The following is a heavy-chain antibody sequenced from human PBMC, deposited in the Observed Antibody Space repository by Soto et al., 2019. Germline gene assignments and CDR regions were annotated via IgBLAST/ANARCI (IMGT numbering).Heavy chain of an antibody. Sequence: LSLTCTVSGGSVSSGGYYWSWIRQPPGKGLEWIGYIYYSGSTNYNPSLKSRGTISVDTSKNQFSLKLSSVTAADTAVYYCARGLRFLELYYCDYWGQGTLVTVSS. CDR3: ARGLRFLELYYCDY. J-gene: IGHJ4*02. CDR1: GGSVSSGGYY. D-gene: IGHD3-3*01. CDR2: IYYSGST. V-gene: IGHV4-61*08.